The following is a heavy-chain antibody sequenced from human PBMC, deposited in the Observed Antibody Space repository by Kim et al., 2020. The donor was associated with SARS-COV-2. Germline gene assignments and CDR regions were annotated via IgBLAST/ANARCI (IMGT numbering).Heavy chain of an antibody. CDR2: INPNSGGT. CDR1: GYTFTGYY. J-gene: IGHJ6*02. Sequence: ASVKVSCKASGYTFTGYYMHWVRQAPGQGLEWMGRINPNSGGTNYAQKFQGRVTMTRDTSISTAYMELSRLRSDDTAVYYCARGPKPYYYDSPGRCGMDVWGQGTTVTVSS. CDR3: ARGPKPYYYDSPGRCGMDV. D-gene: IGHD3-22*01. V-gene: IGHV1-2*06.